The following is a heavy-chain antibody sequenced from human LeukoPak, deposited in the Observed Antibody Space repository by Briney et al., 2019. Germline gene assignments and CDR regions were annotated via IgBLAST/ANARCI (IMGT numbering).Heavy chain of an antibody. D-gene: IGHD1-26*01. J-gene: IGHJ4*02. CDR2: ISSSSSYI. V-gene: IGHV3-21*01. CDR3: ARIRIVGATRDTFDY. Sequence: NSGGSLRLPCAASGFTFSSYSMNWVRQAPGKGLEWVSSISSSSSYIYYADSVKGRFTISRDNAKNSLYLQMNSLRAEDTAVYYCARIRIVGATRDTFDYWGQGTLVTVSS. CDR1: GFTFSSYS.